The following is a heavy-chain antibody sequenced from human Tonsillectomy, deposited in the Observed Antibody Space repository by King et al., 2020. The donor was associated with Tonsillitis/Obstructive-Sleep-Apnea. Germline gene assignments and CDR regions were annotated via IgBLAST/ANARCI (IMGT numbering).Heavy chain of an antibody. CDR1: GFTFSSYA. CDR3: ARDSTPSVYRHFDY. J-gene: IGHJ4*02. CDR2: ISYDGSNK. V-gene: IGHV3-30*01. Sequence: VQLVESGGGVVQPGRSLRLSCAASGFTFSSYAMHWVRQAPGKGLEWVAVISYDGSNKYYAGSVKGRFTISRDNSKNTLYLQMNSLRAEDTAVYYCARDSTPSVYRHFDYWGQGTLVTVSS.